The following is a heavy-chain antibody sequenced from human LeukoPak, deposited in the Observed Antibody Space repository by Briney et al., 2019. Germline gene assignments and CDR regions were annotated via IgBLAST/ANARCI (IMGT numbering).Heavy chain of an antibody. V-gene: IGHV3-21*01. CDR3: ARAQSVVGATTGLDY. D-gene: IGHD1-26*01. CDR1: GFTFSSYS. Sequence: GGSLRLSCAASGFTFSSYSMNWVRQAPGKGLEWVSSISSSSYIYYADSVKGRFTISRDNAKNSLYLQMNSLRAEDTAVYYCARAQSVVGATTGLDYWGQGTLVTVSS. CDR2: ISSSSYI. J-gene: IGHJ4*02.